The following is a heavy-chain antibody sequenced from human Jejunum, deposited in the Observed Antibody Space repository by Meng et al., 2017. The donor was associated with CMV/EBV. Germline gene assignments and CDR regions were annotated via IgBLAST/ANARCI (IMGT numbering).Heavy chain of an antibody. V-gene: IGHV6-1*01. J-gene: IGHJ6*02. CDR2: TYYRSRWYN. Sequence: WICFRAYPTNCLGWVGRTYYRSRWYNNCAVAVRSRIAINPDTSKNQFSLQLNSVTPEDTAVYYCAGDRYYDNSGRRASYNNGMDVWGQGTTVTVSS. CDR3: AGDRYYDNSGRRASYNNGMDV. D-gene: IGHD3-22*01.